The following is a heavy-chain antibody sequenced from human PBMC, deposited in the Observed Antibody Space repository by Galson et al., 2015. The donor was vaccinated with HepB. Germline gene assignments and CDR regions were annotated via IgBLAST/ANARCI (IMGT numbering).Heavy chain of an antibody. Sequence: SETLSLTCTVSGGSISSYYWSWIRQPPGKGLEWIGYIYYSGSTNYNPSLKSRVTISVDASKNQFSLKLSSVTAADTAVYYCARAGQQLVRRELVGYWFDPWGQGTLVTVSS. CDR1: GGSISSYY. CDR3: ARAGQQLVRRELVGYWFDP. CDR2: IYYSGST. V-gene: IGHV4-59*01. D-gene: IGHD6-13*01. J-gene: IGHJ5*02.